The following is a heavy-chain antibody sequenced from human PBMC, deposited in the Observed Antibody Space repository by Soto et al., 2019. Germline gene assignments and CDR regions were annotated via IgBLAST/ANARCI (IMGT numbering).Heavy chain of an antibody. V-gene: IGHV4-34*01. J-gene: IGHJ4*02. CDR2: INHSGST. Sequence: LSLTCAVYGGSFSGYYWSWIRQPPGKGLEWIGEINHSGSTNYNPSLKSRVTISIDTSKTQFSLKMNSVTAADTAVYFCGGQDYGAKGYYFENWGQGALVTVSS. D-gene: IGHD4-17*01. CDR3: GGQDYGAKGYYFEN. CDR1: GGSFSGYY.